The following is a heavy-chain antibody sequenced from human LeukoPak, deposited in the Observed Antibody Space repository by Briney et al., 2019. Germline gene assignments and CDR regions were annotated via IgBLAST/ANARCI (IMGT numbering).Heavy chain of an antibody. CDR1: GFTFSNAW. CDR3: TTRLKYSSGWYFGFSDY. D-gene: IGHD6-19*01. J-gene: IGHJ4*02. CDR2: IKSKTDGGTT. Sequence: GGSLRLSCAASGFTFSNAWMSWVRQAPGKGLEWVGRIKSKTDGGTTDYAAPVKGRFTISRDDSKNTLYLQMNSLKTEDTAVYYCTTRLKYSSGWYFGFSDYWGQGTLVTVSS. V-gene: IGHV3-15*01.